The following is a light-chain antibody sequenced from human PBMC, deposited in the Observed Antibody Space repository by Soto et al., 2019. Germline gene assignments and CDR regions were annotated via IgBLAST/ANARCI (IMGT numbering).Light chain of an antibody. CDR2: DTS. J-gene: IGKJ1*01. Sequence: EIVVTQSPATLSASPGERVTLSCRASQFVSRRLAWYQQRLGQVPRLLIYDTSTRARGISARFSGSGSGTEFTLAISSLQSEDFAVYYCQEYIQWPPGMFGPGTTVDIK. CDR3: QEYIQWPPGM. CDR1: QFVSRR. V-gene: IGKV3-15*01.